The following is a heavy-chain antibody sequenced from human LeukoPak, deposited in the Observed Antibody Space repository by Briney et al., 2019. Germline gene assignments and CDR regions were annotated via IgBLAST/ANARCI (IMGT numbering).Heavy chain of an antibody. CDR3: ARGQYSSSWYNWFDP. V-gene: IGHV4-34*01. CDR1: GGSISGYY. D-gene: IGHD6-13*01. Sequence: PSETLSLTCTVSGGSISGYYWSWIRQPPGKGLEWIGEINHSGSTNYNPSLKSRVTISVDTSKNQFSLKLSSVTAADTAVYYCARGQYSSSWYNWFDPWGQGTLVTVSS. J-gene: IGHJ5*02. CDR2: INHSGST.